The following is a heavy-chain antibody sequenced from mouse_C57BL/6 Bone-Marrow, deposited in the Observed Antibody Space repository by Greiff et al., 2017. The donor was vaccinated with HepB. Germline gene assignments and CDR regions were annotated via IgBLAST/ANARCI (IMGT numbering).Heavy chain of an antibody. J-gene: IGHJ3*01. V-gene: IGHV1-81*01. Sequence: SGAELARPGASVKLSCKASGYTFTSYGISWVKQRTGQGLEWIGEIYPRSGNTYYNEKFKGKATLTADKSSSTAYMELRSLTSEDSAVYFSARSLYGSSGRFAYWGQGTLVTVSA. CDR3: ARSLYGSSGRFAY. CDR2: IYPRSGNT. CDR1: GYTFTSYG. D-gene: IGHD1-1*01.